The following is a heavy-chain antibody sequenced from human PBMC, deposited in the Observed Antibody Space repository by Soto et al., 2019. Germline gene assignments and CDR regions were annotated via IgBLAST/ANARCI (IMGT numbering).Heavy chain of an antibody. CDR2: MSGSGDNA. CDR3: ARFFAAGTRGYLDS. V-gene: IGHV3-23*01. D-gene: IGHD3-3*01. CDR1: GFIFSSYA. J-gene: IGHJ4*02. Sequence: EVQLLESGGGLVQPGGSLRLSCAASGFIFSSYAMSWVRQAPGKGLEWVSAMSGSGDNAYYADSVKGRFTIARGNSKNLLTLQMKCLRAEDTAIYYCARFFAAGTRGYLDSWGQGTLVTVSS.